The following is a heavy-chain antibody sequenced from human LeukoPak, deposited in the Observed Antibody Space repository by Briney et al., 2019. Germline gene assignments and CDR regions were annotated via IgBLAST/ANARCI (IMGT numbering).Heavy chain of an antibody. Sequence: GGSLRLSCEVSGFTVSTYWMHWVRQGPGKGLEWVARLSSDGRSTNYADFVKGRATISRDNAKNTLFLEMSGLRADDTAVYYCARSYTYRFDYWGQGPLFVVSS. D-gene: IGHD3-16*02. CDR2: LSSDGRST. CDR1: GFTVSTYW. V-gene: IGHV3-74*01. CDR3: ARSYTYRFDY. J-gene: IGHJ4*02.